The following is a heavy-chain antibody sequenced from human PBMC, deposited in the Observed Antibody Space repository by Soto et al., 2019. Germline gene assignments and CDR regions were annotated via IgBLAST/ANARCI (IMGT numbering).Heavy chain of an antibody. CDR1: GFTFSRYA. CDR2: ISVSGGST. Sequence: GCSLRLSCAASGFTFSRYAMSWVRQAPGKGLEWVSAISVSGGSTYYADSVKGRVTISRDISKNTLYLQMNSLRAEDTAVYYCARDFYTSGWYDYWGQGTLVTGSS. J-gene: IGHJ4*02. CDR3: ARDFYTSGWYDY. V-gene: IGHV3-23*01. D-gene: IGHD6-19*01.